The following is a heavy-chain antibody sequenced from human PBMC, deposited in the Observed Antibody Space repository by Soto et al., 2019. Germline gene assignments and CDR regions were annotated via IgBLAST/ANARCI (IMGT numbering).Heavy chain of an antibody. CDR3: AKSALYYYDASVYFDH. Sequence: EVQLLESGGGLVQPGGSLTLSCAASGFTFTSYAMGWVRQAPGKGLGVSAISGSGGRTYHAASVKGRFTISRDNSKNSLYLQLNSLRAEDTAVYYCAKSALYYYDASVYFDHWGQGSLVTVSS. D-gene: IGHD3-22*01. J-gene: IGHJ4*02. CDR2: ISGSGGRT. V-gene: IGHV3-23*01. CDR1: GFTFTSYA.